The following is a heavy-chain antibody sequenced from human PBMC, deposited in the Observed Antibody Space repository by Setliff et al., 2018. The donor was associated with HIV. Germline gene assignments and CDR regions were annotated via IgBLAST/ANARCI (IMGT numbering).Heavy chain of an antibody. CDR1: GGSLSSFS. V-gene: IGHV4-34*01. Sequence: PSETLSLTCAVYGGSLSSFSWTWIRQAPGKGLEWIGEVDHSGKSKENPSLRSRVSISVDTSKNQFSLKMRSVTATDMAFYYCARGLPTPYYGPDNWFDPWSQGTLVTVSS. CDR3: ARGLPTPYYGPDNWFDP. CDR2: VDHSGKS. J-gene: IGHJ5*02. D-gene: IGHD3-10*01.